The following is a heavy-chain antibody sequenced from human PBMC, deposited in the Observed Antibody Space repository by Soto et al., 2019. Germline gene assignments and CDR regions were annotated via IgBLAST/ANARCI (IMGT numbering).Heavy chain of an antibody. CDR3: VRRHVSATGIDWFDP. CDR1: GYTLPSYG. D-gene: IGHD6-13*01. CDR2: INAANGDT. V-gene: IGHV1-3*01. J-gene: IGHJ5*02. Sequence: ASVKVSCKASGYTLPSYGIHWVRQAPGQRLEWMGWINAANGDTKYSPKFQGRVTITRDTSASTAYMELSSLRSEDTAVYYCVRRHVSATGIDWFDPWGQGTLVTVSS.